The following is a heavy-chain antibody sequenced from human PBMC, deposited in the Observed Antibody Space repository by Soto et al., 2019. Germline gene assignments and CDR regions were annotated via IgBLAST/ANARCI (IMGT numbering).Heavy chain of an antibody. CDR1: VYTFTNYA. J-gene: IGHJ6*03. Sequence: GASVKVCCKASVYTFTNYAMQWVRQAPGHRLEWMGWINAGNGDTKYSQKFQGRVTLTRDTSASTAYMELSSLRSEDTAVYYCPSRLLWSGYYMGVWRQRTTVTVSS. V-gene: IGHV1-3*01. CDR3: PSRLLWSGYYMGV. D-gene: IGHD3-10*01. CDR2: INAGNGDT.